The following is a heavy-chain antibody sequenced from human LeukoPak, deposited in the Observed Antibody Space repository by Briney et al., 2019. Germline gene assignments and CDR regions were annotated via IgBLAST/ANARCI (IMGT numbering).Heavy chain of an antibody. V-gene: IGHV3-23*01. CDR3: ARVRYGELDV. CDR2: MSGSGGST. J-gene: IGHJ6*02. CDR1: GFTFSSYA. D-gene: IGHD4-17*01. Sequence: GGSLRLSCAAPGFTFSSYAMSWVRQAPGKGLEWVSSMSGSGGSTYYADSVKGRFTISRDDSKNTLYLQMNSLRAEDTAVYYCARVRYGELDVWGQGTTVTVSS.